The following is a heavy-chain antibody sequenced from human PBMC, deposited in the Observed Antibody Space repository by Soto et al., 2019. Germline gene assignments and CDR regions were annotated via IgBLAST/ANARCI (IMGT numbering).Heavy chain of an antibody. CDR3: AKELGDYYDSSGSWFDP. CDR2: ISGSGGNT. J-gene: IGHJ5*02. CDR1: GFTFRSYV. V-gene: IGHV3-23*01. D-gene: IGHD3-22*01. Sequence: EVQLLESGGGLVQPGGSLRLSCAASGFTFRSYVMSWVRQAPGKGLEWVSAISGSGGNTYYADSVKGRFTISRDNSKNTLFLQMNSLRAEDTALYFCAKELGDYYDSSGSWFDPWGQGTLVTVSS.